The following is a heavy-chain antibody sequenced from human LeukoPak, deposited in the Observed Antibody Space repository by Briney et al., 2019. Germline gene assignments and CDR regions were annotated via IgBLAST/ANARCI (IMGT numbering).Heavy chain of an antibody. CDR1: GGSISSSSYS. CDR3: ARHLSGSSKFDY. J-gene: IGHJ4*02. CDR2: IHYTGRT. D-gene: IGHD1-26*01. V-gene: IGHV4-39*01. Sequence: PSETLSLTCTVSGGSISSSSYSWGWIRQPPGKGLEWIGSIHYTGRTYYNPSLKSRVSMSVDTSKNQFSLKLSSVTAADTAVYYCARHLSGSSKFDYWGQGTLVTVSS.